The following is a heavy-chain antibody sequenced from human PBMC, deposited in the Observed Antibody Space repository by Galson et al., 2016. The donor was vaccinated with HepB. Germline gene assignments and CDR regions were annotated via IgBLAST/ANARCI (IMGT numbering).Heavy chain of an antibody. CDR2: IYWDDDK. V-gene: IGHV2-5*02. CDR1: GFSLRTRGVG. CDR3: AHGYGDYVGGNAFDI. Sequence: ALVKPTQTLTLTCTFSGFSLRTRGVGVGWIRQPPGKALEWLALIYWDDDKRYSPSLKSRLTITKDTSKNQVVLTMTNMDPVDTATYYCAHGYGDYVGGNAFDIWGQGTMVTVSS. J-gene: IGHJ3*02. D-gene: IGHD4-17*01.